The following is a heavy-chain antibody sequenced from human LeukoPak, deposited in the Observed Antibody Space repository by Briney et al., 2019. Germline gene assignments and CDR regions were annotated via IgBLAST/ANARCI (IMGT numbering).Heavy chain of an antibody. D-gene: IGHD2-15*01. J-gene: IGHJ4*02. Sequence: SETLSLTCAVYGGSFSGYYWSWIRQPPGKGLEWIGTIYYSGSTNYNPSLKSRVTISVDTSKNQFSLKLSSVTAADTAVYYCARVAAKTVDYWGQGTLVTVSS. CDR1: GGSFSGYY. CDR2: IYYSGST. V-gene: IGHV4-34*01. CDR3: ARVAAKTVDY.